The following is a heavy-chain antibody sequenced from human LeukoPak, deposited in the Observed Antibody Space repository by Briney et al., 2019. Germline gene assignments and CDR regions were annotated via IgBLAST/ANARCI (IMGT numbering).Heavy chain of an antibody. CDR2: ISSSSSYI. CDR1: GFTFSSYS. V-gene: IGHV3-21*01. J-gene: IGHJ4*02. CDR3: ARDLTMVRGAMGY. Sequence: PGGSLRLSCAASGFTFSSYSMNWVRQAPGKGLEWVSSISSSSSYIYYADSVKGRFTISRDNAKNSLYLQMNSLRAEDTAVYYCARDLTMVRGAMGYWGQGTLVTVSS. D-gene: IGHD3-10*01.